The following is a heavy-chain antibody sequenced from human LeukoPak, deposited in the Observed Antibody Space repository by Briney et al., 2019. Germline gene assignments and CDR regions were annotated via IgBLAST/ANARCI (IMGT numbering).Heavy chain of an antibody. CDR1: GGSISSGDYY. CDR2: ISGSGGST. V-gene: IGHV3-23*01. J-gene: IGHJ6*02. Sequence: ETLSLTCTVSGGSISSGDYYWSWVRQAPGKGLEWVSAISGSGGSTYYADSVKGRFTISRDNSKNTLYLQMNSLRAEDTAVYYCAKPVPQQQLYYYYGMDVWGQGTTVTVSS. D-gene: IGHD6-13*01. CDR3: AKPVPQQQLYYYYGMDV.